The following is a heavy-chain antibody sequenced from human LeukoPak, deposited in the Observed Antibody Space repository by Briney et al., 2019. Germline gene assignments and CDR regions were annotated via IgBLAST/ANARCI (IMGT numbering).Heavy chain of an antibody. Sequence: PGGSLRLSCAASGFTFSSYWMHWVRQAPGKGLVWVSRINSDGSSTSYADSVKGRFTISRDNAKNTLYLQMNSPRAEDTAVYYCARGSSSSSWTFDYWGQGTLVTVSS. CDR3: ARGSSSSSWTFDY. J-gene: IGHJ4*02. CDR1: GFTFSSYW. CDR2: INSDGSST. D-gene: IGHD6-13*01. V-gene: IGHV3-74*01.